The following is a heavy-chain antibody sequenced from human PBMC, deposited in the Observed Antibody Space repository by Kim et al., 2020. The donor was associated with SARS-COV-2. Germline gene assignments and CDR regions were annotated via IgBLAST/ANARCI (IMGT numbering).Heavy chain of an antibody. V-gene: IGHV3-23*01. J-gene: IGHJ3*02. CDR3: AKGRYGVGHAFDI. D-gene: IGHD3-3*01. Sequence: YEESVKGRFTISRDNSKNTLYLQMNGLRAEDTAVYYCAKGRYGVGHAFDIWGQGTMVTVSS.